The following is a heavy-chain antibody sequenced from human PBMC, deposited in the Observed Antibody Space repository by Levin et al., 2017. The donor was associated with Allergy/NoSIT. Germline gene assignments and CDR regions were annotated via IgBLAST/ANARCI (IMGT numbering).Heavy chain of an antibody. CDR1: GFTFSSYA. V-gene: IGHV3-23*01. Sequence: GESLKISCAASGFTFSSYAMSWVRQAPGKGLEWVSAISGSGGSTYYADSVKGRFTISRDNSKNTLYLQMNSLRAEDTAVYYCAKVGVGTAMVIWHYFDYWGQGTLVTVSS. CDR2: ISGSGGST. J-gene: IGHJ4*02. D-gene: IGHD5-18*01. CDR3: AKVGVGTAMVIWHYFDY.